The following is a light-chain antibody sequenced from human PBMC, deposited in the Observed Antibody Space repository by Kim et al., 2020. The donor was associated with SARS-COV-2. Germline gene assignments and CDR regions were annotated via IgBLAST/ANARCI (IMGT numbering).Light chain of an antibody. J-gene: IGKJ2*01. V-gene: IGKV3-15*01. CDR3: QQYDNWPPYT. CDR2: GAS. CDR1: QSVNTN. Sequence: EVVMRQSPATLSLSPGERATLSCRASQSVNTNLAWYQQQPGQAPRLLIYGASTRATDIPARFSGSGSGTEFTLIISSLQSEDIAVYYCQQYDNWPPYTFGQGTKLEI.